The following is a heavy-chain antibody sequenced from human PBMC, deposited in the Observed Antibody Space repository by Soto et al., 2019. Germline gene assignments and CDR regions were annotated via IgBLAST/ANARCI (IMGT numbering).Heavy chain of an antibody. CDR1: GYSFTSYW. Sequence: GESLKISCKGSGYSFTSYWIGWVRQMPGKGLEWMGIIYPGDSDTRYSPSFQGQVTISADKSISTAYLQWSSLKASDTAMYYCARRPPVAGTSYYGMDVWGQGTTVTVSS. J-gene: IGHJ6*02. V-gene: IGHV5-51*01. CDR2: IYPGDSDT. CDR3: ARRPPVAGTSYYGMDV. D-gene: IGHD6-19*01.